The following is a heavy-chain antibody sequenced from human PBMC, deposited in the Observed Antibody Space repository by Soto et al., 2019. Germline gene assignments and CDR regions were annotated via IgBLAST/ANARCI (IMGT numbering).Heavy chain of an antibody. D-gene: IGHD1-26*01. Sequence: PSETLSLTCAVSGYSISSGYYWGWIRQPPGKGLEWIGSIYHSGSTYYNPSLKSRVTISVDTSKNQFSLKLSSVTAADTAVYYCARDDPSGSYSGDAFDIWGQGTMVTVSS. V-gene: IGHV4-38-2*02. CDR1: GYSISSGYY. J-gene: IGHJ3*02. CDR2: IYHSGST. CDR3: ARDDPSGSYSGDAFDI.